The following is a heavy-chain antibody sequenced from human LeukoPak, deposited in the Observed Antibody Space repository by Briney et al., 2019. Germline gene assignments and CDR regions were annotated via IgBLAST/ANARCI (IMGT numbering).Heavy chain of an antibody. CDR2: ISGNGVTT. V-gene: IGHV3-23*01. D-gene: IGHD6-19*01. CDR3: ARDLQLDV. Sequence: GGSLRLSCAASGFIFSKCAMSWVRQVPGKGLEWVSAISGNGVTTYTPDSVKGRFSTSRDNSKSTLYLQMNSLTAEDTAVYYCARDLQLDVWGKGTTVTVSS. CDR1: GFIFSKCA. J-gene: IGHJ6*04.